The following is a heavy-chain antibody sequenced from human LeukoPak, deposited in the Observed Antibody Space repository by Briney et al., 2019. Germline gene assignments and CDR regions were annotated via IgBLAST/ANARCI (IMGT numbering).Heavy chain of an antibody. CDR2: INPSGGST. D-gene: IGHD5-24*01. V-gene: IGHV1-46*01. CDR1: GYIFTSYF. Sequence: GASVKVSCKASGYIFTSYFMHWVRQAPGQGLEWMGLINPSGGSTRYAQKFQGRVTMTRDMSTSTVYMELSSLRSEDTAVYYCARALPHRRLMDTIMEQHWFDPWGQGTLVTVSS. J-gene: IGHJ5*02. CDR3: ARALPHRRLMDTIMEQHWFDP.